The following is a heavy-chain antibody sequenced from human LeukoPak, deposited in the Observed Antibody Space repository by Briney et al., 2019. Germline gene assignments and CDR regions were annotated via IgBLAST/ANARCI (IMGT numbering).Heavy chain of an antibody. Sequence: MSGGSLRLSCAASGFTFSDYNMNWVRQAPGKGLEWVSYITNGGSTIHHADSVKGRFTISRDNAKKTLYLQMNSLRAEDTAVYYCARSIGLTGGGVDVWGQGTTVTVS. CDR2: ITNGGSTI. V-gene: IGHV3-11*01. CDR3: ARSIGLTGGGVDV. CDR1: GFTFSDYN. J-gene: IGHJ6*02. D-gene: IGHD3-9*01.